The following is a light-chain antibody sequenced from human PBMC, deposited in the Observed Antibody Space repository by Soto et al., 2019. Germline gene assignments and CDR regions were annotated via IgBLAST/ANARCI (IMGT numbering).Light chain of an antibody. CDR1: LSVSSN. V-gene: IGKV3-15*01. CDR3: QQYNDWYT. Sequence: IVMTQSPATLSVSPGQRATLSCRASLSVSSNLAWYQHKPGQAPRLLIYGASTRATGIPARFSGSGSGTEFTLTISSLQSEDFAVYYCQQYNDWYTCGQGTKLEIQ. J-gene: IGKJ2*01. CDR2: GAS.